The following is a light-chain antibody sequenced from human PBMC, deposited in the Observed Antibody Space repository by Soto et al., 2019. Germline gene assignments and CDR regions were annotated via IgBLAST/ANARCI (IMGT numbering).Light chain of an antibody. CDR2: DAS. CDR3: QQRSNWPYT. CDR1: QSVSSY. V-gene: IGKV3-11*01. Sequence: IVLTQSQATLSLSPGERATLSCRASQSVSSYLAWYQQKPGQAPRLLIYDASHRATGIPARFSGSGSGTDFTLTISSLEPEDFAVYYCQQRSNWPYTFGQGTKLESK. J-gene: IGKJ2*01.